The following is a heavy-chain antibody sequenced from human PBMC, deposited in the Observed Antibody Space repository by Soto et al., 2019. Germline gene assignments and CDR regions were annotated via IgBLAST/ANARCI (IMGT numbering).Heavy chain of an antibody. CDR2: INPSGGST. CDR3: ARVGSMVRGVIIFLDY. D-gene: IGHD3-10*01. CDR1: GYTFTSYY. J-gene: IGHJ4*02. V-gene: IGHV1-46*03. Sequence: ASVKVSCXASGYTFTSYYMHWVRQAPGQGLEWMGIINPSGGSTSYAQKFQGRVTMTRDTSMSTVYMELSSLRSEDTAVYYCARVGSMVRGVIIFLDYWGQGTLVTVSS.